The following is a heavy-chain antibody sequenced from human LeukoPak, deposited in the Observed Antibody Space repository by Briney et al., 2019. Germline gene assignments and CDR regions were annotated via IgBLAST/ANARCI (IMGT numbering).Heavy chain of an antibody. CDR1: GFTFSSYS. V-gene: IGHV3-21*01. CDR2: ISSSSSYI. Sequence: PGGSLRLSCAASGFTFSSYSMNWVRQAPGKGLEWVSSISSSSSYIYYADSVKGRFTISRDNAKNSLYLQMNSLRAEDTAVYYCARDASYCSSTSCYYYYGMDVWGQGTTVTVSS. CDR3: ARDASYCSSTSCYYYYGMDV. D-gene: IGHD2-2*01. J-gene: IGHJ6*02.